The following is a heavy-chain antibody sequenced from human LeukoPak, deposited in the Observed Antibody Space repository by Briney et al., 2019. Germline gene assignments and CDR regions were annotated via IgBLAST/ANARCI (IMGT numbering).Heavy chain of an antibody. J-gene: IGHJ4*02. Sequence: PGGSLRLSCTASGFTLSTYWMSWVRQAPGKGLEGVANIKQDGSEKYYVDSVKGRFTISRDNAKNSLYLQMNSLRAEDTAVYYCARDKHYYDSSGYYYYFDYWGQGTLVTVSS. D-gene: IGHD3-22*01. V-gene: IGHV3-7*01. CDR2: IKQDGSEK. CDR3: ARDKHYYDSSGYYYYFDY. CDR1: GFTLSTYW.